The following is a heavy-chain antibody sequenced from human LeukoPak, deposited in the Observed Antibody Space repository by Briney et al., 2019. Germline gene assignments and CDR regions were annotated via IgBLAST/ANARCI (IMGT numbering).Heavy chain of an antibody. J-gene: IGHJ2*01. D-gene: IGHD4/OR15-4a*01. V-gene: IGHV3-13*01. CDR2: IDPAGNT. CDR1: GFIFSSYD. Sequence: GGSLRLSCVASGFIFSSYDMHWVRQATGKGLEWLSAIDPAGNTWYSDSVKGRFTISRENARSSLFLQMNSLRAADTAVYYCVREPSYTGTWCYPDLWGRGTLVTVSS. CDR3: VREPSYTGTWCYPDL.